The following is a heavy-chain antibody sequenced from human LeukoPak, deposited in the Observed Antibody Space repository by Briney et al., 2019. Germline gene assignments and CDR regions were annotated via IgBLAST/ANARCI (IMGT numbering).Heavy chain of an antibody. CDR1: GFIFSSYG. D-gene: IGHD6-13*01. CDR2: IRYDGSNK. J-gene: IGHJ6*03. Sequence: GGSLRVSCAASGFIFSSYGMYWVRQAPGKGLEWVAFIRYDGSNKYYADSVKGRFTISRDNSKNTLYLQMNSLRGEDTAVYYCAKDGSAARTYYYMDVWGKGTTVTVS. V-gene: IGHV3-30*02. CDR3: AKDGSAARTYYYMDV.